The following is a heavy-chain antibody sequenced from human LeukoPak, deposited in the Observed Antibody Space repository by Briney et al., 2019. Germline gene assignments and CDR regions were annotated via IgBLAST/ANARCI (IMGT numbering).Heavy chain of an antibody. Sequence: PSETLSLTCTVSGGSISSYYWSWIRQPAGKGLEWIGRIYTSGSTNYNPSLKSRVTMSVDTSKNQFSLKLSSVTAADTAVYYCARAGNYHGSGRPGYYMDVWGKGTTVTVSS. V-gene: IGHV4-4*07. CDR3: ARAGNYHGSGRPGYYMDV. D-gene: IGHD3-10*01. CDR1: GGSISSYY. CDR2: IYTSGST. J-gene: IGHJ6*03.